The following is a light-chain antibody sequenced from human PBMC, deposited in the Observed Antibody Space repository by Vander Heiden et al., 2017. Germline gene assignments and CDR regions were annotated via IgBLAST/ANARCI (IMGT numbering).Light chain of an antibody. V-gene: IGKV1-39*01. CDR3: EQSHSTPWT. CDR2: SVS. Sequence: DSQMTQSPSSLSVSVGDRVTITCRASQSISSYLNWYQQKPGKAPNLLIYSVSILQSGVPSRFSGSGYGTDFTLTISSLQPEDFATYYCEQSHSTPWTFGQGTKVEIE. CDR1: QSISSY. J-gene: IGKJ1*01.